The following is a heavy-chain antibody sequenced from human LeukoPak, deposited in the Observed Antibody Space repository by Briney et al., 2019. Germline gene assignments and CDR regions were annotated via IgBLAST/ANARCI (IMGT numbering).Heavy chain of an antibody. J-gene: IGHJ4*02. Sequence: ASVKVSCKASGYTFTGYYMHWVRQAPGQGLEWMGWINPDNGGTNYAQKFQGRVTMTRDMSISTAYMELSRLRSDDTAVYYCARDPSNSGYGYLYYFDYRGQGTLVTVSS. CDR1: GYTFTGYY. D-gene: IGHD5-12*01. V-gene: IGHV1-2*02. CDR3: ARDPSNSGYGYLYYFDY. CDR2: INPDNGGT.